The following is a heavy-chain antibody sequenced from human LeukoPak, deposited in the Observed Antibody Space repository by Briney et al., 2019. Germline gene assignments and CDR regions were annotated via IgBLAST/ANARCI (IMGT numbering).Heavy chain of an antibody. V-gene: IGHV3-30*02. J-gene: IGHJ4*02. CDR3: AKGTEYYYYDSSGYPEGGFDY. Sequence: GGSLRLSCAASGFTFSSYGMHWVRQAPGKGLEWVAFIRYDGSNKYYADSVKGRFTISRDNSKNTLYLQMNSLRAEDTAVCYCAKGTEYYYYDSSGYPEGGFDYWGQGTLVTVSS. CDR2: IRYDGSNK. CDR1: GFTFSSYG. D-gene: IGHD3-22*01.